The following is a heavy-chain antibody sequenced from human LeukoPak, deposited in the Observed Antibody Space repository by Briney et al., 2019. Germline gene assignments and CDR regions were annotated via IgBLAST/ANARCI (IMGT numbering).Heavy chain of an antibody. D-gene: IGHD6-6*01. J-gene: IGHJ6*03. Sequence: PSETLSLTCTVSGGSISSYYWSWIRQPAGKGLEWIGRIYTSGSTNYNPSLKSRVTMSVDTSKNQFSLKLSSVTAADTAVYYCARYGYSSSSPFYYYYYYMDVWGKGTTVTVSS. CDR2: IYTSGST. CDR3: ARYGYSSSSPFYYYYYYMDV. CDR1: GGSISSYY. V-gene: IGHV4-4*07.